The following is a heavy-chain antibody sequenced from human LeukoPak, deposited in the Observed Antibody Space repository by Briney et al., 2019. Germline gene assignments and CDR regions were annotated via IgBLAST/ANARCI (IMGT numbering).Heavy chain of an antibody. CDR1: GGSFSGYY. J-gene: IGHJ4*02. Sequence: SETLSLTCAAYGGSFSGYYWSWIRQPPGKGLEWIGEINHSGSTNYNPSLKSRVTISVDTSKNQFSLKLSSVTAADTAVYYCALLGYCSSTSCRFDYWGQGTLVTVSS. CDR3: ALLGYCSSTSCRFDY. CDR2: INHSGST. D-gene: IGHD2-2*01. V-gene: IGHV4-34*01.